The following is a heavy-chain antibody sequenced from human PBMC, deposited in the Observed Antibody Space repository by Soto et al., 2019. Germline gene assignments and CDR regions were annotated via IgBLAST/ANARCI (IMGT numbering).Heavy chain of an antibody. Sequence: PSETLSLTCTVSGGSISVYFWSWIWQPPGKGLEWIGYIYYSGSTNYNPSLKSRVTISVDTSKNQFSLKLSSVTAADTAVYYCARTYSNYAYYYYYMDFWGKGTTVTVSS. J-gene: IGHJ6*03. CDR3: ARTYSNYAYYYYYMDF. D-gene: IGHD4-4*01. CDR2: IYYSGST. CDR1: GGSISVYF. V-gene: IGHV4-59*08.